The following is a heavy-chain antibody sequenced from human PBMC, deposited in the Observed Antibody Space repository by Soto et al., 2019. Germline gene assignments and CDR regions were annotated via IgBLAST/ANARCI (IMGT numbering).Heavy chain of an antibody. D-gene: IGHD5-18*01. CDR3: ARGVKGYSYGLYYFDN. V-gene: IGHV3-21*01. J-gene: IGHJ4*02. Sequence: GGSLRLSCAASGFTFSSYSVNWVRQAPGKGLEWVSLISNSGSDIYYADSVKGRFTISRDNAKSSLFLQMNNLRAEDTAVYYCARGVKGYSYGLYYFDNWGQGTLVTVSS. CDR1: GFTFSSYS. CDR2: ISNSGSDI.